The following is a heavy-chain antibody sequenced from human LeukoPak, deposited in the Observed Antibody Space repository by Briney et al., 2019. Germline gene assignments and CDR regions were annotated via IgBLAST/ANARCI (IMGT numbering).Heavy chain of an antibody. CDR2: ISFSGST. Sequence: PSETLSLTCTVSGGSISPYYWSWIRQPPGKGLQWIGHISFSGSTLYTASLKSRVTISLDTSKNQFFLRLSSVTAADTAVYYCARHQGGTTYDYWGQGTLVTVSS. V-gene: IGHV4-59*08. J-gene: IGHJ4*02. CDR1: GGSISPYY. D-gene: IGHD2-15*01. CDR3: ARHQGGTTYDY.